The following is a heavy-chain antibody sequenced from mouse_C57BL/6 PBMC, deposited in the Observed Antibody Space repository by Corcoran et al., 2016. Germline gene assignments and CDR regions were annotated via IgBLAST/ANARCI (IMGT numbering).Heavy chain of an antibody. V-gene: IGHV1-19*01. D-gene: IGHD1-1*01. J-gene: IGHJ3*01. CDR2: INPYNGGT. CDR3: ERVGVVPFAY. CDR1: GYTFTDYY. Sequence: EVQLQQSGPVLVKPGASVKMSCKASGYTFTDYYMNWVKQSHGKSLEWIGVINPYNGGTSYNQKFKGKATLTVDKSSSNAYMELNSLTSEDSAVYYCERVGVVPFAYWDQGTVVTVSA.